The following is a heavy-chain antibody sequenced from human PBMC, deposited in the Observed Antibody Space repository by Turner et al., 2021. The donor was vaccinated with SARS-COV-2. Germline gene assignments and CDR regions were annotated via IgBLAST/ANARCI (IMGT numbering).Heavy chain of an antibody. CDR2: MNPNSGNT. Sequence: QVQLVQSGAEVKKPGASVKVSCKASGYTFTNYDINWVRQATGQGLGWVGWMNPNSGNTDYAQKFQGRITMTRNTSISTAYMELSSLRSEDTAVYYCARGMFRFGGVIVRPFDYWGQGTLVTVSS. CDR3: ARGMFRFGGVIVRPFDY. D-gene: IGHD3-16*02. V-gene: IGHV1-8*01. CDR1: GYTFTNYD. J-gene: IGHJ4*02.